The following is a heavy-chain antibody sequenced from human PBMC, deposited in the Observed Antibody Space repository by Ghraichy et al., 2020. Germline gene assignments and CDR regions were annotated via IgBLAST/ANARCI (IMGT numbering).Heavy chain of an antibody. D-gene: IGHD4-17*01. CDR2: IIPIFGTA. CDR3: ARDETTGVPYYYYYGMDV. CDR1: GGTFSSYA. Sequence: SVKVSCKASGGTFSSYAINWVRQAPGQGLEWMGGIIPIFGTANYAQKFQGRVTITADESTSTAYMELSSLRSEDTAVYYCARDETTGVPYYYYYGMDVWGQGTTVTVSS. J-gene: IGHJ6*02. V-gene: IGHV1-69*13.